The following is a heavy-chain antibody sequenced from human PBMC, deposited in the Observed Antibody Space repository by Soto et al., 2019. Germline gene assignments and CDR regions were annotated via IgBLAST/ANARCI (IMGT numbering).Heavy chain of an antibody. J-gene: IGHJ6*02. Sequence: PGGSLRLSCAASGFTFDDYTMHWVRQAPGKGLEWVSLISWDGGSTYYADSVKGRFTISRDNSKNSLYLQMNSLRTEDTALYYCAKGERCSSTSCYAGFVRRSEMDVWGQGTTVTVSS. CDR3: AKGERCSSTSCYAGFVRRSEMDV. D-gene: IGHD2-2*01. CDR2: ISWDGGST. CDR1: GFTFDDYT. V-gene: IGHV3-43*01.